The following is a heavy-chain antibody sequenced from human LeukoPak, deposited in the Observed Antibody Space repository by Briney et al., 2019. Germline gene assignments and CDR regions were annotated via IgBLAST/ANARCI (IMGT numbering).Heavy chain of an antibody. CDR2: ITSGSSPI. V-gene: IGHV3-48*02. J-gene: IGHJ4*02. Sequence: GGSQRLSCAASGFTFRSYSMNWVRQAPGKGLEWVSYITSGSSPIYYADSVKGRFTISRDNAKNSLYLQMNSLRDEDTAVYYCARRAYGDDSFDYWGQGTLVTVSS. D-gene: IGHD4-17*01. CDR3: ARRAYGDDSFDY. CDR1: GFTFRSYS.